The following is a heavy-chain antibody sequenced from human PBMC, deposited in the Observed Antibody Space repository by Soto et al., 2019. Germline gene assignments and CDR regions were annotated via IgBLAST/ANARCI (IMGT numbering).Heavy chain of an antibody. Sequence: QVQLQESGPGLVKPPQTLSLTCTVSGGSISSGGYYWSWIRQHPGKGLEWIGYIYYSGSTYYNPSRKSRVTISVDTSKNQFSLKLSSVTAADTAVYYCARDRGSSRNYYGMDVWGQGTTVTVSS. D-gene: IGHD6-6*01. V-gene: IGHV4-31*03. J-gene: IGHJ6*02. CDR2: IYYSGST. CDR1: GGSISSGGYY. CDR3: ARDRGSSRNYYGMDV.